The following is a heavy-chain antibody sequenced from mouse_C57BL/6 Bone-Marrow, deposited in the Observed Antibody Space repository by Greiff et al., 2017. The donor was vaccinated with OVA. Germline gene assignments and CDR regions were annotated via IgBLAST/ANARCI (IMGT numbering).Heavy chain of an antibody. Sequence: QVQLKQSGPGLVQPSQSLSITCTVSGFSLTSYCVHWVRQSPGKGLEWLGVIWRGGSTDYNAAFMSRLSITKDNSKSEVFIKMNSLQADDTAIYYCAIGYGSSFYYFDYWGQGTTLTVSS. CDR3: AIGYGSSFYYFDY. V-gene: IGHV2-5*01. J-gene: IGHJ2*01. CDR2: IWRGGST. CDR1: GFSLTSYC. D-gene: IGHD1-1*01.